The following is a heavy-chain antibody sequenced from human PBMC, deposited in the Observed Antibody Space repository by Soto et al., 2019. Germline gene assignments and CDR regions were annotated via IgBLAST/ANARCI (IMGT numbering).Heavy chain of an antibody. Sequence: ASVKVSCKVSGYTLTELSMHWVRQAPGKGLEWMGGFDPEDGETIYAQKFQGRVTMTEDTSTDTAYMELSSLRSEDTAVYYCATGSVPAAILYYYYGMDVWGQGTTVTSP. V-gene: IGHV1-24*01. CDR3: ATGSVPAAILYYYYGMDV. CDR1: GYTLTELS. J-gene: IGHJ6*02. D-gene: IGHD2-2*01. CDR2: FDPEDGET.